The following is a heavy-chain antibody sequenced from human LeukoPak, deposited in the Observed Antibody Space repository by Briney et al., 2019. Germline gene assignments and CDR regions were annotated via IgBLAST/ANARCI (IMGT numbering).Heavy chain of an antibody. V-gene: IGHV3-21*01. CDR2: ISSSSSYI. CDR3: ARGSVRGVIDAFDI. Sequence: GGSRRLPCAASGFTFSGYSMNWFRQPPGKGLEWFSSISSSSSYIYYADSVKGRFTISRDNAKNSLYLQMNSLRAEDTAVYYCARGSVRGVIDAFDIWGQGTMVTVSS. CDR1: GFTFSGYS. D-gene: IGHD3-10*01. J-gene: IGHJ3*02.